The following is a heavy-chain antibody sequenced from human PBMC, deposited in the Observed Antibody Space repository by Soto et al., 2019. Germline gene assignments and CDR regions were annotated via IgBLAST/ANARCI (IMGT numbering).Heavy chain of an antibody. CDR2: MNPHSGNT. J-gene: IGHJ3*02. Sequence: QVQLVQSGAEVKKPGASVKVSCKASGYTFTSYDINWVRQATGQGLEWMGWMNPHSGNTGYAQKFQGRVTMTRNTSLSTAYMELSSLRSEDTAVYYCARGRWHNMGAKEIVVGPAARRENAFDIWGQGTMVTVSS. D-gene: IGHD2-2*01. CDR3: ARGRWHNMGAKEIVVGPAARRENAFDI. CDR1: GYTFTSYD. V-gene: IGHV1-8*01.